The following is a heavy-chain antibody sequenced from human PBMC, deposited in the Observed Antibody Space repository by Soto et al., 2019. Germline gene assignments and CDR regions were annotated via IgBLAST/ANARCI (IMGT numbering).Heavy chain of an antibody. V-gene: IGHV1-8*01. CDR3: VSGLRGAP. J-gene: IGHJ5*02. CDR2: MNPKTGDT. D-gene: IGHD1-26*01. CDR1: GYTFTTYD. Sequence: QVQVVQSGAEVKKPGASVKISCKIYGYTFTTYDINWVRQAPGQGLEWMGWMNPKTGDTGFAQNFQDRFTMTRDTSINTAFREMRSLISEDTAVYYCVSGLRGAPWGQGTLVAVS.